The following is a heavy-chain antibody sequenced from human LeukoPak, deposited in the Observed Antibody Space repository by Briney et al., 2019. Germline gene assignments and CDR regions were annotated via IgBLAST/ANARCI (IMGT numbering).Heavy chain of an antibody. CDR2: VSWNSGSI. CDR1: GFTFDDYC. V-gene: IGHV3-9*01. J-gene: IGHJ6*03. D-gene: IGHD6-13*01. CDR3: ARLGSIAAAGSDYYYYYMDV. Sequence: GGSLRLSCAASGFTFDDYCIHWVRQARGKGLECVSGVSWNSGSIGYADCVKGRFTISRDNAKNSLYLQMKSLRAEDTALYYCARLGSIAAAGSDYYYYYMDVWGKGPTVTVSS.